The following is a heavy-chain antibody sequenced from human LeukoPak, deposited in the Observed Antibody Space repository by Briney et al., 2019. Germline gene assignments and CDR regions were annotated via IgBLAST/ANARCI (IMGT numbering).Heavy chain of an antibody. Sequence: SETLSFTCAVYGGSFRGYYCSWIRQPPGKGLDWIGEINHSGSTNYNPSLKSRVTISVDTSKNQFSLKLSSVTAADTPVYYCARERNLIVHDYWGQGTLVTVSS. D-gene: IGHD3-22*01. CDR3: ARERNLIVHDY. CDR1: GGSFRGYY. J-gene: IGHJ4*02. CDR2: INHSGST. V-gene: IGHV4-34*01.